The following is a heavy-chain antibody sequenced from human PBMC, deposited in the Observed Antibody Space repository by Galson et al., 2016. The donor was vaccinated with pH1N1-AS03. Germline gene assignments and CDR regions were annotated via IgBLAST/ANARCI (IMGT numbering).Heavy chain of an antibody. V-gene: IGHV3-7*01. Sequence: SLRLSCAASGFPFSGYWMTWVRQAAGKGLEWVASIKQDGSGKHYVDSVKGRFTISKDNAKNSLYLQMNNVRAEDAAVYYCETMVDAHLMNVGDYWGQGTLVSVSS. CDR2: IKQDGSGK. D-gene: IGHD2-8*01. CDR3: ETMVDAHLMNVGDY. J-gene: IGHJ4*02. CDR1: GFPFSGYW.